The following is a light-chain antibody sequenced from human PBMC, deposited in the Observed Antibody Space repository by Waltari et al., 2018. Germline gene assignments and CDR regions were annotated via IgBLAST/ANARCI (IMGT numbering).Light chain of an antibody. CDR1: QGISTY. Sequence: DIQLTQSPSFLSASVGDRVTITCRASQGISTYLAWYQQKPGKAPKLLISAASTLQSGVPSRFSGSGSETEFTLTISSLQPEDFATYFCLQLNSYPLTFGGGTNVEIK. J-gene: IGKJ4*01. CDR2: AAS. CDR3: LQLNSYPLT. V-gene: IGKV1-9*01.